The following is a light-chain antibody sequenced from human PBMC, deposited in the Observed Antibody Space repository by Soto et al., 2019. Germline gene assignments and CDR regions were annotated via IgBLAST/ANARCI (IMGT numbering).Light chain of an antibody. Sequence: QSALTQPPSASGSPGQSVTISCTGTSSDVGGYNYVSWYQQHPGKAPKLMIYEVSERPSGVPNRFSGSKSGNTASLTVSGLRAEDEADYYCSSYAGRNKGVFGGGTKVTVL. CDR3: SSYAGRNKGV. J-gene: IGLJ2*01. CDR2: EVS. CDR1: SSDVGGYNY. V-gene: IGLV2-8*01.